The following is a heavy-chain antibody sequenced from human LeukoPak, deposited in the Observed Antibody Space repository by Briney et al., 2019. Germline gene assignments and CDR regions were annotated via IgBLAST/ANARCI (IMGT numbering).Heavy chain of an antibody. J-gene: IGHJ1*01. CDR2: IYYSGST. V-gene: IGHV4-39*01. CDR1: GGSISSSSYY. D-gene: IGHD6-13*01. Sequence: PSETLSLTCTVSGGSISSSSYYWGWIRQPPGKGLEWIGSIYYSGSTYYNPSLKSRVTISVDTSKNQFSLKLSSVTAADTAVYYCARLVRVAAPRSEYFQHWGQGTLVIFSS. CDR3: ARLVRVAAPRSEYFQH.